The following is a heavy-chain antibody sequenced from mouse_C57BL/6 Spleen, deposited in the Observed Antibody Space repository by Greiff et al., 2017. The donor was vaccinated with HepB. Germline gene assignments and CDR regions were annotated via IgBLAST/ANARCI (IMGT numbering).Heavy chain of an antibody. J-gene: IGHJ3*01. D-gene: IGHD2-4*01. Sequence: EVKLQESGPGLVKPSQSLSLTCSVTGYSITSGYYWNWIRQFPGNKLEWMGYISYDGSNNYNPSLKNRISITRDTSKNQFFLKLNSVTTEDTATYYCARSYDYDAYWGQGTLVTVSA. V-gene: IGHV3-6*01. CDR2: ISYDGSN. CDR1: GYSITSGYY. CDR3: ARSYDYDAY.